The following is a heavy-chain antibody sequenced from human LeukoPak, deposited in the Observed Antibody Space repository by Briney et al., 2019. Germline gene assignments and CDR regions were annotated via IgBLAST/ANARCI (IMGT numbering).Heavy chain of an antibody. V-gene: IGHV3-53*01. D-gene: IGHD3-3*01. Sequence: GGSLRLSCAVSGFTVSGNYMSWVRQAPGKGLEWVSLIYSGGTTYYADSVKGRFTISRDNSKNTLYLQMNSLRAEDTAVYYCAKVSGERRFLEWLFPNDAFDIWGQGTMVTVSS. CDR1: GFTVSGNY. CDR2: IYSGGTT. CDR3: AKVSGERRFLEWLFPNDAFDI. J-gene: IGHJ3*02.